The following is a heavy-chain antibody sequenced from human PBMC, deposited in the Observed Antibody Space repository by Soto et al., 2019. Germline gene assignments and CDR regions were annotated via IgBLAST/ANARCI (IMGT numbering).Heavy chain of an antibody. J-gene: IGHJ4*02. CDR1: GAPTMPYY. CDR2: IFNNGST. Sequence: QVQLQESGPGLVKPSETLSLTCSVSGAPTMPYYWGWIRQPPGKGLEWIGYIFNNGSTHYNSSLKSRVTISRDTSRNQLSLKVKSVTAADTAVYYCTRVFKAAGALDYWGQGTLVTVSS. V-gene: IGHV4-59*08. CDR3: TRVFKAAGALDY. D-gene: IGHD6-13*01.